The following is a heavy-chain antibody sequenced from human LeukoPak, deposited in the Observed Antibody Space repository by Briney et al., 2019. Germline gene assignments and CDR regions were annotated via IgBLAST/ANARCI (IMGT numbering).Heavy chain of an antibody. Sequence: GGSLTLSCAASGFTFSSYSMNWVRHAPGKGLEWVSSISSSSRYIYYADSVKGRFTISRDNAKNSLYVQMNSLRAEDMAVYYCARVDSSGYSVYWGQGTLVTVSS. CDR3: ARVDSSGYSVY. V-gene: IGHV3-21*01. J-gene: IGHJ4*02. CDR2: ISSSSRYI. CDR1: GFTFSSYS. D-gene: IGHD3-22*01.